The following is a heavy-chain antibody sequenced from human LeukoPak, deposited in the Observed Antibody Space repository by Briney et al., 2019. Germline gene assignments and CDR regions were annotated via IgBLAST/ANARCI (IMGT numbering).Heavy chain of an antibody. CDR1: GFTFSSYA. CDR3: AKLTRDYGGACHY. CDR2: ISGSGGST. J-gene: IGHJ4*02. D-gene: IGHD4-17*01. V-gene: IGHV3-23*01. Sequence: GGSLRLSCSASGFTFSSYAMIWVRQAPGKGLEWVSSISGSGGSTYYADSVKGRFTISRDNSKNTLYLQMNSLRVEDTAVYYCAKLTRDYGGACHYWGQGTLVTVSS.